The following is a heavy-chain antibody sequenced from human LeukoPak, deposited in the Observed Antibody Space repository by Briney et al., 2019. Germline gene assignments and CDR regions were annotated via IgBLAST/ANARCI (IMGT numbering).Heavy chain of an antibody. CDR1: GFTFSSYG. V-gene: IGHV3-23*01. CDR2: ISGSGGST. CDR3: AKPTVTWEYYFDY. J-gene: IGHJ4*02. D-gene: IGHD4-17*01. Sequence: GGTLRLSCAASGFTFSSYGMSWVRQAPGKGLEWLSSISGSGGSTYYVDSVKGRFTISRDNSKNTLYLQMNSLRAEDTAVYYCAKPTVTWEYYFDYWGQGTLVTVSS.